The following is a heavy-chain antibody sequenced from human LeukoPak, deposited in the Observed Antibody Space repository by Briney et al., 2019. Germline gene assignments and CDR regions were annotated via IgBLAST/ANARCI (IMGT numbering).Heavy chain of an antibody. J-gene: IGHJ4*02. CDR2: INPNSGDT. Sequence: GASVKVSCKASGYSLTGYYMHWVRQAPGQGLEWMGRINPNSGDTNYAQKFQGRVTMTRDTSISTAYMELSRLRSDDTAVYYCARGRSSWYDLDYWGQGTLVTVSS. CDR3: ARGRSSWYDLDY. CDR1: GYSLTGYY. D-gene: IGHD6-13*01. V-gene: IGHV1-2*06.